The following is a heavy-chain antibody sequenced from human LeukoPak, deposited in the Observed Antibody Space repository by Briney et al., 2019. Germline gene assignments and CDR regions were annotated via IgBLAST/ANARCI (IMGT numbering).Heavy chain of an antibody. V-gene: IGHV4-34*01. CDR2: INHSENT. D-gene: IGHD3-22*01. CDR3: ARGRKDYYDSSRYFDY. J-gene: IGHJ4*02. Sequence: SETLSLACAVYGGSFSGYNWSWIRQPPGKGLEWIGEINHSENTNYTPSLKSRVTISVDTSKNQFSLKLSSVTAADTAVYYCARGRKDYYDSSRYFDYWGQGTLVTVSS. CDR1: GGSFSGYN.